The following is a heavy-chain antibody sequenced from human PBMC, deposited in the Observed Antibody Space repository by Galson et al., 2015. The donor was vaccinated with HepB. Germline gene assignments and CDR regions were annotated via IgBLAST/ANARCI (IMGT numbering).Heavy chain of an antibody. V-gene: IGHV1-3*01. Sequence: SVKVSCKASGYTLTSHAMHWARQAPGQRLEWMGWINGGNGNTKYSEKFQGRVTISRDPSASTAYMELTSLRSEDTAVYYCARGSEYFDHWGQGTLVTVSS. CDR3: ARGSEYFDH. CDR2: INGGNGNT. CDR1: GYTLTSHA. D-gene: IGHD6-19*01. J-gene: IGHJ4*02.